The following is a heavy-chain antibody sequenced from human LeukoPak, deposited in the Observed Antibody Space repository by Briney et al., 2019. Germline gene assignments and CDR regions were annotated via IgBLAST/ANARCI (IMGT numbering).Heavy chain of an antibody. CDR3: ARGPPRLKLTYYYGSGSYHFDY. CDR1: GGSFSGYY. V-gene: IGHV4-34*01. CDR2: INHSGST. D-gene: IGHD3-10*01. Sequence: SETLSLTCAVYGGSFSGYYWSWIRQPPGKGLEWIGEINHSGSTNYNPSLKSRVTISVDTSKNQFSLKLSSVTAADTAVYYCARGPPRLKLTYYYGSGSYHFDYWGQGTLVTVSS. J-gene: IGHJ4*02.